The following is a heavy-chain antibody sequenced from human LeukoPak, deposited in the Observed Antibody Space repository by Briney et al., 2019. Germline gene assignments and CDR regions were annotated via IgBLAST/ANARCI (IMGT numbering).Heavy chain of an antibody. Sequence: PGGSLRLSCAASGFTFSNFWMTWVRQAPGKGLEWVSGISASGGTTYYADSVKGRFTISRDNSKMTLYLQMNSLRGEDTALYYCAKGGGGHCSGGFCSNFDYWGQGAQVTVSA. CDR3: AKGGGGHCSGGFCSNFDY. CDR1: GFTFSNFW. V-gene: IGHV3-23*01. CDR2: ISASGGTT. J-gene: IGHJ4*02. D-gene: IGHD2-15*01.